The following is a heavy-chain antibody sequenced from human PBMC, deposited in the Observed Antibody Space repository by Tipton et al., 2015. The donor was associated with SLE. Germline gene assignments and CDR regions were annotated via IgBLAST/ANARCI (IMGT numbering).Heavy chain of an antibody. CDR2: IYYSGST. CDR3: ARVGPCGGDCYSLDY. D-gene: IGHD2-21*01. V-gene: IGHV4-59*01. CDR1: GGSISSYY. J-gene: IGHJ4*02. Sequence: TLSLTCTVSGGSISSYYWSWIRQPPGKGLEWIGYIYYSGSTNYNPSLQSRVTISVDTSKNQFSLKLSSVTAADTAVYYCARVGPCGGDCYSLDYWGQGTLVTVSS.